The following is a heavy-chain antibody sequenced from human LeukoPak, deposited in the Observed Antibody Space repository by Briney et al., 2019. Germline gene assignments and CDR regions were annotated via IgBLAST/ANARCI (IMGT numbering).Heavy chain of an antibody. J-gene: IGHJ4*02. CDR2: RQTGDLP. D-gene: IGHD3-22*01. Sequence: GESLTPSSPLSGLGLTSNHVAWVRQAPEKFREWDSFRQTGDLPYYPNTVKARSPTPADSPKTSLYLQMNKLRSEDTAVYYCARERDYDTYFDCWGQGTLVTVSS. V-gene: IGHV3-53*01. CDR3: ARERDYDTYFDC. CDR1: GLGLTSNH.